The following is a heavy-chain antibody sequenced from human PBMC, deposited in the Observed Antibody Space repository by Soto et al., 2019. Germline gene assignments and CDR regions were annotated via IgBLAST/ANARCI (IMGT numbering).Heavy chain of an antibody. J-gene: IGHJ6*02. D-gene: IGHD2-15*01. V-gene: IGHV3-33*01. Sequence: PGGSLRLSCAASGFTFSSYGMRWVRQAPGKGLEWVAVIRYDGSNKYYADSVKGRFTISRDNSKNTLYLQMNSLRAEDTAVYYCARDIVVVVAAKDYYGMDVWGQGTTVTVSS. CDR1: GFTFSSYG. CDR2: IRYDGSNK. CDR3: ARDIVVVVAAKDYYGMDV.